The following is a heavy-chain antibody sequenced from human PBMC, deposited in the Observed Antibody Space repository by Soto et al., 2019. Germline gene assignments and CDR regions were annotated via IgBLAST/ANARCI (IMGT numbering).Heavy chain of an antibody. J-gene: IGHJ6*02. CDR3: ARWFGDVSHYYGTDV. V-gene: IGHV4-39*01. CDR1: GGSISSSSYF. Sequence: PSETLSLPCSVSGGSISSSSYFWGWIRLPPGKGLEWIGSIYYSGSTYYNPSLKSRVTISVDPSKNQFSLKLSSVTAADTAVYYCARWFGDVSHYYGTDVSGQGTTVTLS. D-gene: IGHD3-10*01. CDR2: IYYSGST.